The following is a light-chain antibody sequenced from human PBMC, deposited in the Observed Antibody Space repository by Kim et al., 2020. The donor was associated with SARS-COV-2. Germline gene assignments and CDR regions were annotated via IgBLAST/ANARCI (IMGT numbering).Light chain of an antibody. CDR2: NDA. CDR3: QVWGSSSDHVV. Sequence: APRKTAQLTRGGNTIGKFRLHWKQQKPGQAPVLVIYNDADRPSGIPERFSGSNSGNTATLTISRVEAGDEADYYCQVWGSSSDHVVFGGGTQLTVL. CDR1: TIGKFR. V-gene: IGLV3-21*04. J-gene: IGLJ2*01.